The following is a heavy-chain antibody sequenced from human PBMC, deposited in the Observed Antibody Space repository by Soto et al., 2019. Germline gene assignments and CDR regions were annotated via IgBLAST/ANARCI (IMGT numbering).Heavy chain of an antibody. CDR2: INSDGTTT. Sequence: EVQLVESGGGLVQPGGSLRLSCAGSGFTFSGNWMHWVRQAPGKGLVWVSRINSDGTTTNYADSVKGRFTISRDNAKNTLFLKMSSLRAEDTAVYYCARGPFGWYGFDYWGQGTLITVSS. D-gene: IGHD6-19*01. CDR1: GFTFSGNW. V-gene: IGHV3-74*01. CDR3: ARGPFGWYGFDY. J-gene: IGHJ4*02.